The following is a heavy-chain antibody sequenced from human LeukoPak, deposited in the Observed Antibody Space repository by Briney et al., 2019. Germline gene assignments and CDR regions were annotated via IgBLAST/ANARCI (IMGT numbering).Heavy chain of an antibody. CDR3: ARHRYSSSWYIDY. CDR1: GGSISSGDYY. J-gene: IGHJ4*02. D-gene: IGHD6-13*01. Sequence: PSETLSLTCTVSGGSISSGDYYWSWIRQPPGTGLEWIGYIYYSGSTNYNSSLKSRVTISLDTSKNQFSLKLNSVTAADTAVYYCARHRYSSSWYIDYWGQGTLVTVSS. V-gene: IGHV4-61*08. CDR2: IYYSGST.